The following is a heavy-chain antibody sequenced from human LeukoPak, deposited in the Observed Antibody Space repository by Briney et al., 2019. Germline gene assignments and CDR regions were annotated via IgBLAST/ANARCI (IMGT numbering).Heavy chain of an antibody. CDR1: GYTFTGYY. V-gene: IGHV1-2*02. Sequence: ASVKVSCKASGYTFTGYYMHWVRQAPGQGLEWMGWINPNSGGTNYAQKFQGRVTMTRDTSISIAYMELSRLRSDDTAVYYCARSGYCSSTSCYHNWFDPWGQGTLVTVSS. CDR2: INPNSGGT. D-gene: IGHD2-2*01. J-gene: IGHJ5*02. CDR3: ARSGYCSSTSCYHNWFDP.